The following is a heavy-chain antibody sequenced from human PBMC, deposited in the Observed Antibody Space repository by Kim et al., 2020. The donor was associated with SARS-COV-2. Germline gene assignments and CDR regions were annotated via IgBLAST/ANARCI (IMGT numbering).Heavy chain of an antibody. CDR2: ISSSSSYI. J-gene: IGHJ5*02. CDR3: ARDSPYSSGRNWFDP. Sequence: GGSLRLSCAASGFTFSSYSMNWVRQAPGKGLEWVSSISSSSSYIYYADSVKGRFTISRDNAKNSLYLQMNSLRAEDTAVYYCARDSPYSSGRNWFDPWGQGTLVTVSS. CDR1: GFTFSSYS. V-gene: IGHV3-21*01. D-gene: IGHD6-19*01.